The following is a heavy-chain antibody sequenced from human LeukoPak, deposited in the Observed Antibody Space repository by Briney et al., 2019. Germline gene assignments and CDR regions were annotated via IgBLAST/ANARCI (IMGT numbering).Heavy chain of an antibody. D-gene: IGHD5-18*01. Sequence: GASVKVSCKASGYTFTGYYMHWVRQAPGQGLEWMGWINPNSGGTNYAQKSQGRVTMTRDTSISTAYMELSRLRSDDTAVYYCARANTAMDPIQPGLDYWGQGTLVTVSS. V-gene: IGHV1-2*02. CDR1: GYTFTGYY. J-gene: IGHJ4*02. CDR2: INPNSGGT. CDR3: ARANTAMDPIQPGLDY.